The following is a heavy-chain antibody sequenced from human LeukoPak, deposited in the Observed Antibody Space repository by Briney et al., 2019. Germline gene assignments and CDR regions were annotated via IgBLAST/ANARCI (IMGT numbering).Heavy chain of an antibody. CDR1: GFTFSSYG. CDR3: AKDRGPYYYGSGSYYMELDY. CDR2: IRYDGSNK. D-gene: IGHD3-10*01. J-gene: IGHJ4*02. Sequence: GGSPRLSCAASGFTFSSYGMHWVRQAPGKGLEWVAFIRYDGSNKYYADSVKGRFTISRDNSKNTLYLQMNSLRAEDTAVYYCAKDRGPYYYGSGSYYMELDYWGQGTLVTVSS. V-gene: IGHV3-30*02.